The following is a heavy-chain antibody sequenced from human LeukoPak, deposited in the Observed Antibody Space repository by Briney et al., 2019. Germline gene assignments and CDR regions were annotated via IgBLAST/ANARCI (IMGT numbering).Heavy chain of an antibody. J-gene: IGHJ4*02. V-gene: IGHV3-66*04. CDR1: GFTVSSNY. D-gene: IGHD6-13*01. CDR2: IYSGGST. Sequence: GGSLRLSCAASGFTVSSNYMSWVRQVPGKGLEWVSVIYSGGSTYYADSVKGRFTISRDNSKNTLYLQMNSLRAEDTAVYYCAKRIAAAGTSGFLTYFDYWGQGTLVTVSS. CDR3: AKRIAAAGTSGFLTYFDY.